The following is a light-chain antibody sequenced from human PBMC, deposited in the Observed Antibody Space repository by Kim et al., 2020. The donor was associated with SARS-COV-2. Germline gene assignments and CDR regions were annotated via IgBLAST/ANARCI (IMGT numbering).Light chain of an antibody. J-gene: IGKJ2*01. Sequence: SAAVGDRVIITCQASQDIRNYLNWFQKKPGKAPKLLIYDASNLEAGVPSRFSGSGAGSHFTFTISSLQSEDIATYYCQQYEHLPYTFGQGTKLEI. CDR1: QDIRNY. CDR3: QQYEHLPYT. V-gene: IGKV1-33*01. CDR2: DAS.